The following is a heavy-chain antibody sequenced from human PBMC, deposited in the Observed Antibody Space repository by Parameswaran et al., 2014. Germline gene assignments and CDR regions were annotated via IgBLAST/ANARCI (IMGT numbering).Heavy chain of an antibody. Sequence: RWIRQPPGKGLEWIGYIYYSGSTYYNPSLKSRVTISVDTSKNQFSLKLSSVTAADTAVYYCARGSDIVVVPATNWFDPWGQGTLVTVSS. D-gene: IGHD2-2*01. CDR2: IYYSGST. CDR3: ARGSDIVVVPATNWFDP. V-gene: IGHV4-30-4*01. J-gene: IGHJ5*02.